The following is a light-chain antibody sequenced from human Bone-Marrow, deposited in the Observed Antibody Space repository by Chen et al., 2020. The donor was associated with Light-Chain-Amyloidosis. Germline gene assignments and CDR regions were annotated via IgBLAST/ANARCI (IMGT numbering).Light chain of an antibody. CDR2: AVS. V-gene: IGLV2-14*01. CDR1: SGDVGTYNY. Sequence: QSALTQPASVSGSPGQSITISCTGTSGDVGTYNYVAWYQQHPGKAPKVMIYAVSNRPSGVSNRFSGSKSGNTASLTSSGLQAEDEADYYCSSFTSSSSYVFGPGTKVTVL. J-gene: IGLJ1*01. CDR3: SSFTSSSSYV.